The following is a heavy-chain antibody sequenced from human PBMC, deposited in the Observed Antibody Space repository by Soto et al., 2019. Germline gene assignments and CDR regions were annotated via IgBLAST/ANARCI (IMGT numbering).Heavy chain of an antibody. Sequence: GGSLRLSCAASGFTVSSHYMNWVRQAPGKGLEWVSVIYSGGSTYYADSVKGRFTISRDISKNTLYPQMNSLRAEDTAIYFCARDRGDCSSVNCFASYYFGMDVWGQGTTVTVSS. CDR3: ARDRGDCSSVNCFASYYFGMDV. V-gene: IGHV3-53*01. J-gene: IGHJ6*02. CDR1: GFTVSSHY. D-gene: IGHD2-15*01. CDR2: IYSGGST.